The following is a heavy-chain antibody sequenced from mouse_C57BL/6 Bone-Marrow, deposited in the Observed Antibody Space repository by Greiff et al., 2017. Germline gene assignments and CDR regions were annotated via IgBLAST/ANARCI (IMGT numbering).Heavy chain of an antibody. V-gene: IGHV1-72*01. CDR3: ARRDYFFFFDY. CDR2: IDPDSGGT. D-gene: IGHD1-1*02. CDR1: GYTFTSYW. J-gene: IGHJ2*01. Sequence: QVQLQQPGAELVKPGDSVKLSCKASGYTFTSYWMHWVKQRPGRGLEWLGRIDPDSGGTKYNEKFKSKATLTVDKPSSTSYMQLSSLTSEDSAVYYCARRDYFFFFDYWGQGTTLTVSS.